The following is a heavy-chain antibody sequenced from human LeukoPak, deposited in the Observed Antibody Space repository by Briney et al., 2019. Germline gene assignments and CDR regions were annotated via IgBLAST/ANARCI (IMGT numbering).Heavy chain of an antibody. CDR3: ARSRSATYYNDAIN. CDR1: RGTFSSYA. CDR2: IIPIFGKA. D-gene: IGHD3-10*01. J-gene: IGHJ4*02. V-gene: IGHV1-69*05. Sequence: ASVKVSCKASRGTFSSYAISWVRQAPGQGLEWMGGIIPIFGKANYAQKFQGRVTLTTDTSTGTAYMEVRSLRSDDTAVYFCARSRSATYYNDAINWGQGTLVTISS.